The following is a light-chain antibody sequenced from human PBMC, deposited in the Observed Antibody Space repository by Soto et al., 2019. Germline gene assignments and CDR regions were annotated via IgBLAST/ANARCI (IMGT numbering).Light chain of an antibody. CDR1: QSVRSTS. CDR3: QHYNSSPPIT. Sequence: VLTQSPGTRSLSPGERATLSVRASQSVRSTSLVWYQQKPAQAPRLLIYGASSRATGIPDRFSGGGSGTDFTLTISRLEPEDFAVYYCQHYNSSPPITFGQGTRLEIK. CDR2: GAS. V-gene: IGKV3-20*01. J-gene: IGKJ5*01.